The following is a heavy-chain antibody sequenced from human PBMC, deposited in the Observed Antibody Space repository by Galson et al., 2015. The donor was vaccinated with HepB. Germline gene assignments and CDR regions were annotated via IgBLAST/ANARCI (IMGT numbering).Heavy chain of an antibody. CDR2: IKQDGSEK. D-gene: IGHD4-23*01. J-gene: IGHJ3*02. CDR3: AREGPTTVVTDAFDI. V-gene: IGHV3-7*03. CDR1: GFTFSSYW. Sequence: SLRLSCAASGFTFSSYWMSWVRQAPGKGLEWVANIKQDGSEKYYVDSVKGRFTISRDNAKNSLYLQMNSLRAVDTAVYYCAREGPTTVVTDAFDIWGQGTMVTVSS.